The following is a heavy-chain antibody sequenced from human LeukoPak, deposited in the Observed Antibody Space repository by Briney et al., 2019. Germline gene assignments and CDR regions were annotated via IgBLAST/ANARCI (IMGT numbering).Heavy chain of an antibody. J-gene: IGHJ3*02. CDR1: GFTFSSYA. Sequence: GGSLRLSCAAPGFTFSSYAMSWVRQAPGKGLEWVSSISSSSSYIYYADSVKGRFTISRDNAKNSLYLQMNSLRAEDTAVYYCARDFLTPMGAYRPGAFDIWGQGTMVTVSS. CDR3: ARDFLTPMGAYRPGAFDI. V-gene: IGHV3-21*01. D-gene: IGHD1-26*01. CDR2: ISSSSSYI.